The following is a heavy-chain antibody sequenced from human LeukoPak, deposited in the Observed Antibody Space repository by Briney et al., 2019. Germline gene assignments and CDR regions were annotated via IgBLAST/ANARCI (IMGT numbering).Heavy chain of an antibody. CDR3: ARVLSGYENYYYYYYMDV. CDR1: GFTFSSYS. J-gene: IGHJ6*03. V-gene: IGHV3-21*04. Sequence: SGGSLRLSCAASGFTFSSYSMNWVRQAPGKGLEWVSSISSSSSYIYYADSVKGRFTISRDNSKNTLYLQMNSLRAEDTAVYYCARVLSGYENYYYYYYMDVWGKGTTVTISS. D-gene: IGHD3-9*01. CDR2: ISSSSSYI.